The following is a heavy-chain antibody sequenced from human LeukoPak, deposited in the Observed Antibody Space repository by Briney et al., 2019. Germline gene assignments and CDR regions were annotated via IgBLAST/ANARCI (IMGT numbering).Heavy chain of an antibody. CDR2: VSHSETT. D-gene: IGHD3-10*01. J-gene: IGHJ3*01. CDR3: AKESGRGTFAL. V-gene: IGHV4-4*02. Sequence: SETLSLTCDVSGASISATNWWTWVRLPPEKGLEWIGEVSHSETTNYSPSLRGRVRLSVDRATNQFTLRLTSVTAADTAVYYCAKESGRGTFALWGQGTMVTVSS. CDR1: GASISATNW.